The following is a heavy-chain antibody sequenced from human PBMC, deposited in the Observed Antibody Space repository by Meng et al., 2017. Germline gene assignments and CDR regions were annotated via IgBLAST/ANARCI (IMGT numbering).Heavy chain of an antibody. J-gene: IGHJ4*02. CDR1: GGTFSSYA. Sequence: SVKVSCKASGGTFSSYAISWVRQAPGQGLEWMGGLIPSFGTANYAQKFQGRVTITADESTSTAYMELSRLRSEDTAVYYCAREPYGSGSYIRYWGQGTLVTVSS. V-gene: IGHV1-69*13. CDR3: AREPYGSGSYIRY. D-gene: IGHD3-10*01. CDR2: LIPSFGTA.